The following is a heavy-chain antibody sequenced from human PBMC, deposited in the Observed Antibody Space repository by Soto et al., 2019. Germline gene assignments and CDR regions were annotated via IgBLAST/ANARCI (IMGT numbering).Heavy chain of an antibody. CDR2: INGYNGNT. J-gene: IGHJ6*02. Sequence: QVQLVQSGAEVKKPGASVKVSCKASGYTFTRSGISWVRQAPGQGLEWMGWINGYNGNTNYTQKMQGRITMTTDTPASTAYMELRGLRSDDTAVYYCARMGDVPYYYYGMDVWGQGTTVIVSS. CDR3: ARMGDVPYYYYGMDV. CDR1: GYTFTRSG. V-gene: IGHV1-18*01. D-gene: IGHD3-16*01.